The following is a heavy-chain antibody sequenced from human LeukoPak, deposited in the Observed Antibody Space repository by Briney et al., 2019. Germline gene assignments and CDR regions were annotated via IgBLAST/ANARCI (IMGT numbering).Heavy chain of an antibody. CDR3: ARDGGSIAALPPTWFDP. Sequence: GGSLRLSCAASGFTFSSYSMNWVRQAPGKGLEWVSSISSSSSYIYYADSVKGRFTISRDNAKNSLYLQMNSLRAEDTAVYYCARDGGSIAALPPTWFDPWGQGTLVTVSS. J-gene: IGHJ5*02. D-gene: IGHD6-6*01. CDR1: GFTFSSYS. V-gene: IGHV3-21*01. CDR2: ISSSSSYI.